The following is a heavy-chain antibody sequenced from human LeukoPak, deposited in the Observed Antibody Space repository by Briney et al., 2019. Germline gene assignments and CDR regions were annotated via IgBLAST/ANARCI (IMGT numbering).Heavy chain of an antibody. V-gene: IGHV3-74*01. CDR3: ARAPSEIGGYYPEYFRH. Sequence: GGSLRLSCAASGFTFSSYSMNWVRQAPGKGLVWVSRIKSDGKTNYADSVKGRFTISRDNAKNTVSLQMNSLRAEDTGVYYCARAPSEIGGYYPEYFRHWGQGTLVTVSS. CDR1: GFTFSSYS. CDR2: IKSDGKT. D-gene: IGHD3-22*01. J-gene: IGHJ1*01.